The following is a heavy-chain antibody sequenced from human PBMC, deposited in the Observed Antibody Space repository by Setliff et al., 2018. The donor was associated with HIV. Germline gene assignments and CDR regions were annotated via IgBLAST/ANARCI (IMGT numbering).Heavy chain of an antibody. CDR2: ISYEGSRK. J-gene: IGHJ1*01. V-gene: IGHV3-30*14. Sequence: LRLSCAASGFIFSSYAMHWVRQTPGKGLEWVAFISYEGSRKNYADSVKGRFTISRDTSKNSLYLQMSSLRAEDTAMYYCARDPYYASLHSPAEYFQHWGQGTLVTVSS. CDR3: ARDPYYASLHSPAEYFQH. CDR1: GFIFSSYA. D-gene: IGHD3-10*01.